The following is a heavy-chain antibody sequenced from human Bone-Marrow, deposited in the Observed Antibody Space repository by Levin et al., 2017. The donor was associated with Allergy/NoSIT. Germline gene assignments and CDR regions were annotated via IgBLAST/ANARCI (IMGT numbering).Heavy chain of an antibody. D-gene: IGHD6-13*01. V-gene: IGHV1-69*02. J-gene: IGHJ5*02. CDR2: VIPFLDIA. CDR3: ATASIAAPGTGRGHWFDP. Sequence: SVKVSCKASGDTFTSYSVNWVRQAPGQGLEWMGRVIPFLDIATYAQNFQDRVTITVDQSTSTAYMEVSSLRHEDTAVYYCATASIAAPGTGRGHWFDPWGQGTLVTVSS. CDR1: GDTFTSYS.